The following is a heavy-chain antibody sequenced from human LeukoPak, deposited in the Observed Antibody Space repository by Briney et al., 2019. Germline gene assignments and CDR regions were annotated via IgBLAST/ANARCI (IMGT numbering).Heavy chain of an antibody. D-gene: IGHD1-14*01. V-gene: IGHV3-30*02. CDR3: ASTGAPWTAD. CDR1: GFTFSSYG. CDR2: VRYDGSNK. J-gene: IGHJ4*02. Sequence: GSLRLSCAASGFTFSSYGMHWVRQAPGKGPEWVAFVRYDGSNKYYADSVKGRFTISRDNSKNTLYLQMNSLRAEDTAVYYCASTGAPWTADWGQGTLVTVSS.